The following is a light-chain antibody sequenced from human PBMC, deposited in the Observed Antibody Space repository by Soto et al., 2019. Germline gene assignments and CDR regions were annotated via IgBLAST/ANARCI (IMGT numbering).Light chain of an antibody. CDR1: QSVGSY. CDR3: QQRSIWPRNT. J-gene: IGKJ2*01. Sequence: EIVLTQSPATLSLSSGERATFSCRASQSVGSYLAWYQQKPGQPPRLLIYDASNRATGIPARFSVSGSWTDFTLAISSLEPEDVAVYYCQQRSIWPRNTFGLGTKLEIK. CDR2: DAS. V-gene: IGKV3-11*01.